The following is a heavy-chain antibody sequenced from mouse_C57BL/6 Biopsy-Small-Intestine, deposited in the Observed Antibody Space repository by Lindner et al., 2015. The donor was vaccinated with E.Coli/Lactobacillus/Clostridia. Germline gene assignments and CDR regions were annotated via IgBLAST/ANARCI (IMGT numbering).Heavy chain of an antibody. V-gene: IGHV1-54*01. D-gene: IGHD2-1*01. J-gene: IGHJ2*02. CDR3: AREDDGMYYFDY. Sequence: VQLQESGAELVRPGTSVKVSCKASGYAFTNYLIEWVKQRPGQGLEWIGVINPGSGGTNYNEKFKGKATLTADKSSSTAYMQLSSLTTEDSAIYYCAREDDGMYYFDYWGQGTSLTVSS. CDR2: INPGSGGT. CDR1: GYAFTNYL.